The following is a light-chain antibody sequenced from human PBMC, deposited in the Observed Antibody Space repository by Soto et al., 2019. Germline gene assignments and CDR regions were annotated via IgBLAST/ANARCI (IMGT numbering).Light chain of an antibody. V-gene: IGLV2-14*01. CDR3: SAYTNINTRACV. CDR2: EVT. CDR1: SGDIGSYNR. J-gene: IGLJ1*01. Sequence: HSVLTQPASLSRSPGQSITISCTGTSGDIGSYNRVSWYQQHPGKAPKLIIYEVTDRPSGVSNRFSGSKSGNTASLTISGLQAEDEAEYYCSAYTNINTRACVFGTGTTVT.